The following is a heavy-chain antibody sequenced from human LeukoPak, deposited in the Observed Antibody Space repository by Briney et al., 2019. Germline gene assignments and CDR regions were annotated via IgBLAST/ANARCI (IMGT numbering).Heavy chain of an antibody. CDR1: GFTFTSHW. D-gene: IGHD6-19*01. Sequence: GGSLRLSCAASGFTFTSHWMTWVRQAPGKGLEWVANIKQDGSEKYYVDSVKGRFTISRDNAKNSLSLEMNSLRAEDTAIYYCAKDQYSSGWYFDYWGQGTLVTVSS. CDR2: IKQDGSEK. V-gene: IGHV3-7*03. J-gene: IGHJ4*02. CDR3: AKDQYSSGWYFDY.